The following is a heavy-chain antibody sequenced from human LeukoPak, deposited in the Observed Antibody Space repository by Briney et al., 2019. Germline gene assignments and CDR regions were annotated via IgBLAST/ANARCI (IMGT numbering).Heavy chain of an antibody. D-gene: IGHD4-17*01. CDR2: IYHSGST. Sequence: SETLSLTCAVYGGSFSGYYWSWIRQPPGKGLEWIGYIYHSGSTYYNPSLKSRVTISVDRSKNQFSLKLSSVTAADTAVYYCARGDYGDLTFDPWGQGTLVTVSS. CDR3: ARGDYGDLTFDP. CDR1: GGSFSGYY. V-gene: IGHV4-34*01. J-gene: IGHJ5*02.